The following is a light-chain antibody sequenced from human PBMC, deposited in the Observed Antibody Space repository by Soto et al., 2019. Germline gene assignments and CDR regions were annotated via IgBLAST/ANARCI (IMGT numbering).Light chain of an antibody. CDR2: GAS. V-gene: IGKV3-15*01. Sequence: EVVMTQSPATLSLSPGERATLSCRASQSVRTNLAWYQQKPGQAPRLLIYGASTRATGIPARFSGSGSGTEFTLPISSLQSEDFAVYYCQEYNSWPPITFGQGTRLEIK. CDR1: QSVRTN. CDR3: QEYNSWPPIT. J-gene: IGKJ5*01.